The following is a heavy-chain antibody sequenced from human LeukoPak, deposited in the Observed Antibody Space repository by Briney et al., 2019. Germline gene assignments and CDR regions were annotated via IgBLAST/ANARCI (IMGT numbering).Heavy chain of an antibody. D-gene: IGHD6-13*01. J-gene: IGHJ6*03. CDR2: INPNSGGT. CDR1: GYTFTSYG. V-gene: IGHV1-2*02. CDR3: ARAARSIAAAGLPDYYYMDV. Sequence: ASVKVSCKASGYTFTSYGISWVRQAPGQGLEWMGWINPNSGGTNYAQKFQGRVTMTRDTSISTAYMELSRLRSDDTAVYYCARAARSIAAAGLPDYYYMDVWGKGTTVTISS.